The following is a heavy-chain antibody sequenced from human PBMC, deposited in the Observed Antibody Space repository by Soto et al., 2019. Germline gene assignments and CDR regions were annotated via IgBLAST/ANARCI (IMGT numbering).Heavy chain of an antibody. CDR2: IYPSVSS. V-gene: IGHV4-38-2*02. D-gene: IGHD2-21*02. CDR3: AREKVGTTFFDN. CDR1: GFAISRGYY. Sequence: SETLSLTCSVSGFAISRGYYWSWVRQPPGKGLEWIGSIYPSVSSYHNPSLATRLGLSIDASKNQFTLNLTSVTAADTALYFCAREKVGTTFFDNWGQGIQVTVSS. J-gene: IGHJ4*02.